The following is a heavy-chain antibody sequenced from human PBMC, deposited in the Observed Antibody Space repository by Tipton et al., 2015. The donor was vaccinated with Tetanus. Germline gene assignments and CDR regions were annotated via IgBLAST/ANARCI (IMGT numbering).Heavy chain of an antibody. CDR1: GGSFSGYH. J-gene: IGHJ6*02. CDR2: VSDSGST. D-gene: IGHD3-22*01. Sequence: LRLSCAVYGGSFSGYHWSWIRQSPGKGLEWIGYVSDSGSTYSNPSLRSRIIISVDTSKNQFSLILSSVTAADTAVYYCARATPSGSYFVRYYSMDVWGQGTTVVVSS. CDR3: ARATPSGSYFVRYYSMDV. V-gene: IGHV4-30-4*08.